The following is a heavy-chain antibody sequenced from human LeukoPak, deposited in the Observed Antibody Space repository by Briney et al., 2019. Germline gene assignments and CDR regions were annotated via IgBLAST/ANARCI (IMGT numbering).Heavy chain of an antibody. CDR2: IIPIFGTA. D-gene: IGHD1-26*01. Sequence: SVKVSCKASGYTFTSYAMNWVRQAPGQGLEWMGGIIPIFGTANYAQKFQGRVTITADESTSTAYMELSSLRSEDTVVYYCAGGTSMGAFDIWGQGTMVTVSS. CDR3: AGGTSMGAFDI. V-gene: IGHV1-69*13. CDR1: GYTFTSYA. J-gene: IGHJ3*02.